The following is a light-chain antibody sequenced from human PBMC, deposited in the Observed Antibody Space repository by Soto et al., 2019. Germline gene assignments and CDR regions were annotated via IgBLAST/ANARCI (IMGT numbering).Light chain of an antibody. V-gene: IGKV3-20*01. Sequence: EIVLTQSPGTLYLSPGERATLSCRASQSVSSSYLAWYQQKPGQAPRLLIYGASSRAPGIPDRFSGSGSGTDFTLTISRLEPEDFAVYYCQQYGSSPPITFGQVTLLEIK. J-gene: IGKJ5*01. CDR2: GAS. CDR3: QQYGSSPPIT. CDR1: QSVSSSY.